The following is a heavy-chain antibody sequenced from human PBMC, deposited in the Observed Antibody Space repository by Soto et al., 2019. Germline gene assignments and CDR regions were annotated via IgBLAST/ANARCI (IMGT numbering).Heavy chain of an antibody. D-gene: IGHD3-16*01. CDR1: GFTFSTSW. CDR3: ARDKAYNAFDI. CDR2: IKEDGSAK. V-gene: IGHV3-7*05. Sequence: EVQLVESGGGLVQPGGSLRLSCVASGFTFSTSWMTWVRQAPGKGLEWVANIKEDGSAKNHVDSVKGRFTISRDNAKNSLYLQMNSLRAEDTDFYYCARDKAYNAFDIWGQGTMVTVSS. J-gene: IGHJ3*02.